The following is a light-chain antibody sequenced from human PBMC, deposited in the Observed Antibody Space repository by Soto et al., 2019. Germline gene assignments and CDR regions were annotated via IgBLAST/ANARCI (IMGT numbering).Light chain of an antibody. CDR3: GTWDSSLNAGV. CDR1: SSNIGKNY. V-gene: IGLV1-51*02. J-gene: IGLJ3*02. Sequence: QSVLTQSPSVSAAPGQTVTISCSGSSSNIGKNYVSWYQQLPGTAPKRLMYENDKRPSGIPGRFSGSKSGTSATPGITGLQTGDEADYYCGTWDSSLNAGVFGGGTKLTVL. CDR2: END.